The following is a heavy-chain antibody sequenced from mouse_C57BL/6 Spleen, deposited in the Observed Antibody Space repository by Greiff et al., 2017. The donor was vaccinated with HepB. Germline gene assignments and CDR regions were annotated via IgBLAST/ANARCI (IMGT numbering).Heavy chain of an antibody. Sequence: EVKLVESGGGLVKPGGSLKLSCAASGFTFSSYAMSWVRQTPEKRLEWVATISDGGSYTYYPDNVKGRFTISRDNAKNNLYLQMSHLKSEDTAMYDCARDQGYYGSSPWYFDVWGTGTTVTVSS. V-gene: IGHV5-4*01. D-gene: IGHD1-1*01. CDR3: ARDQGYYGSSPWYFDV. CDR1: GFTFSSYA. J-gene: IGHJ1*03. CDR2: ISDGGSYT.